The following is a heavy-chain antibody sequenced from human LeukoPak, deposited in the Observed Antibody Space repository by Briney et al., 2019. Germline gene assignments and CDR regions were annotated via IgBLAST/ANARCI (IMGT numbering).Heavy chain of an antibody. CDR3: AKESGRWLQFDDAFDI. D-gene: IGHD5-24*01. CDR1: GFTFDSYG. Sequence: PGGSLRLSCAASGFTFDSYGMHWVRQAPGKGLEWVAFIRSDGNNKYYADSVKGRFTTSRDNAKNSLYLQMNSLRAEDMALYYCAKESGRWLQFDDAFDIWGQGTMVTVSS. J-gene: IGHJ3*02. V-gene: IGHV3-30*02. CDR2: IRSDGNNK.